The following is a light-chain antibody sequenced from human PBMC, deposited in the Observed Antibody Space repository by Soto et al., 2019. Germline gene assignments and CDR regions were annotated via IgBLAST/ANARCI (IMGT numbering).Light chain of an antibody. Sequence: EIVMTQSPATLSVSPGEGATLSCRASQSVNSNLAWYQQKPGQAPRLLIYGASARATGIPARFSGGGSGTEFTLTISSLQSEDFAVSYCQHYHDWPLTFVGGTKVEIK. CDR1: QSVNSN. CDR2: GAS. CDR3: QHYHDWPLT. J-gene: IGKJ4*01. V-gene: IGKV3-15*01.